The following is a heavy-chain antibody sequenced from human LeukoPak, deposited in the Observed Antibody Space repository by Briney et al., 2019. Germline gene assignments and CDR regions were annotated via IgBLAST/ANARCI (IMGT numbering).Heavy chain of an antibody. CDR3: ARSVYYYDSSGYLSPADAFDI. V-gene: IGHV1-2*02. D-gene: IGHD3-22*01. CDR2: INPNSGGT. Sequence: ASVKVSCKASGYTFTGYYMHWVRQAPGQGLEWMGWINPNSGGTNYAQKFQGRVTMTRDTSISTAYMELSRLRSDDTAVYYCARSVYYYDSSGYLSPADAFDIWGQGTMVTVSS. CDR1: GYTFTGYY. J-gene: IGHJ3*02.